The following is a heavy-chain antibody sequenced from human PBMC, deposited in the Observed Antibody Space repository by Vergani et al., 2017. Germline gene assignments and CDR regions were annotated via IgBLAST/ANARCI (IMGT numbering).Heavy chain of an antibody. Sequence: QLQLQESGPGLVKPSETLSLTCTVSGGSITYGAFYWGWIRQSPGKGLEWIGSIYYSENKFYNPSLESLVTLSIYTTKNQFSLKLKSLTAADTAVYYCARCFRDEGMIYGGTVENWFDPWGQGTLVTVSS. CDR2: IYYSENK. V-gene: IGHV4-39*01. CDR3: ARCFRDEGMIYGGTVENWFDP. D-gene: IGHD3-22*01. CDR1: GGSITYGAFY. J-gene: IGHJ5*02.